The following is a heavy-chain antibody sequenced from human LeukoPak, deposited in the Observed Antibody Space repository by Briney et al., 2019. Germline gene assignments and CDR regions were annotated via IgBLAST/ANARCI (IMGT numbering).Heavy chain of an antibody. J-gene: IGHJ1*01. V-gene: IGHV4-59*01. CDR2: IYYSGST. CDR3: AKGGSYSSDWYGYFQH. Sequence: SETLSLTCTVSGGSISSYYWSWIRQPPGKGLEWIGYIYYSGSTNYNPPLKSRVTISVETSKNLFSLKLSSVTAADTAVYYCAKGGSYSSDWYGYFQHWGQGTLVTVSS. D-gene: IGHD6-19*01. CDR1: GGSISSYY.